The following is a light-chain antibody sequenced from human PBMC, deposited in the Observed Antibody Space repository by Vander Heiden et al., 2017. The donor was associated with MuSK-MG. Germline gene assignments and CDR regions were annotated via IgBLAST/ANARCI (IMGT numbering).Light chain of an antibody. V-gene: IGKV4-1*01. Sequence: DIVMTWPPDSLAVSLGERATINCKYSQAVLYSSNNKNYLAWYQQKPGQPPKRLIYWASTRESGVPDRFSGSGSGTDFTLTISSLQAEAVAVYVCQQDDSTPYTFGQGTKMEIK. CDR1: QAVLYSSNNKNY. J-gene: IGKJ2*01. CDR3: QQDDSTPYT. CDR2: WAS.